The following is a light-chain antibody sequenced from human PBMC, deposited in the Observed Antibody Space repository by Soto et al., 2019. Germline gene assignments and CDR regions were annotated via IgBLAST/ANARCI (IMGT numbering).Light chain of an antibody. CDR1: QSVSSN. CDR3: QQYNNWWT. CDR2: GAS. V-gene: IGKV3-15*01. J-gene: IGKJ1*01. Sequence: EIVMTQSPATLSVSPGERATLSCRASQSVSSNLAWYQQKPGQAPRLLIYGASTRATGIPARFSGSGSGTEFTLTISSLQSEDFAFYYCQQYNNWWTFGHGTKVEIK.